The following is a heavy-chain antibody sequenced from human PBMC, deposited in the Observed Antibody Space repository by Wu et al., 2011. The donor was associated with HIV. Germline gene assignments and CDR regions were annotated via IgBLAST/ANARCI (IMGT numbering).Heavy chain of an antibody. CDR1: GGTFSSYA. CDR2: IIPIFGTA. Sequence: QVQLVQSGAEVKRPGSSVKVSCKASGGTFSSYAISWVRQAPGQGLEWMGGIIPIFGTANYAQKFQGRVTITTDESTSTAYMELSSLRSEDTAVYYXARADYYDSSGYYFVYNWFDPGAEGTLVTVSS. D-gene: IGHD3-22*01. V-gene: IGHV1-69*01. J-gene: IGHJ5*02. CDR3: ARADYYDSSGYYFVYNWFDP.